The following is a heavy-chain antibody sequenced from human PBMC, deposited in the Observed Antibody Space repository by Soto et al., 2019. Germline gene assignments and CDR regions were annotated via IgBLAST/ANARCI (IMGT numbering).Heavy chain of an antibody. CDR3: ARVGHYYCGKDV. CDR1: GYTFTTYV. D-gene: IGHD1-26*01. J-gene: IGHJ6*02. V-gene: IGHV1-3*01. CDR2: INAGNDNT. Sequence: QVQLVQSGAEVKKPGASVKVSCKASGYTFTTYVMHWVRQAPGQRLEWMGWINAGNDNTKYPQKFQGRFTITSDTPARTVDMELSSLSAEDTAGYFCARVGHYYCGKDVWGQGTTVTGSS.